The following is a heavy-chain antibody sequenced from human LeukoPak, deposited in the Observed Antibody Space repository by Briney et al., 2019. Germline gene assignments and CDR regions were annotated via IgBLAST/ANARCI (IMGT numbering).Heavy chain of an antibody. Sequence: SETLSLTCTVSGGSISSGDYYWSWIRQPPGKGLEWIGYIYYSGSTYYNPSLKSRVTISVDTSKNQFSLKLSSVTVADTAVYYCARYIVVVVAATPNAFDIWGQGTMVTVSS. CDR3: ARYIVVVVAATPNAFDI. D-gene: IGHD2-15*01. CDR2: IYYSGST. J-gene: IGHJ3*02. V-gene: IGHV4-30-4*01. CDR1: GGSISSGDYY.